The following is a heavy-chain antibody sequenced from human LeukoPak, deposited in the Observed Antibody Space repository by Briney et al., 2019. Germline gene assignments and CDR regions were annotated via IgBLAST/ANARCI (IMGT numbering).Heavy chain of an antibody. V-gene: IGHV3-33*06. D-gene: IGHD5-24*01. CDR2: IWYDGSNK. J-gene: IGHJ6*03. Sequence: GGSLRLSCAASGFTFSSYGMHWVRQAPGKGLEWVAVIWYDGSNKYYADSVKGRFTISRDNSKNTLYLQMNSVRAEDTAVYYCAKDFARIGGGYNWGGYYMDVWGKGTTVTVSS. CDR1: GFTFSSYG. CDR3: AKDFARIGGGYNWGGYYMDV.